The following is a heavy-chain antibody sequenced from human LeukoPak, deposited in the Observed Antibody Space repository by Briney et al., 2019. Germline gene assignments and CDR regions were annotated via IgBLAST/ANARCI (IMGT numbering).Heavy chain of an antibody. J-gene: IGHJ4*02. CDR3: ARMISGSYVSADIDY. Sequence: SQTLSLTCTVSGGSISSGGYYWSWIRQHPGKGLEWIGYIYYSGSTYYNPSLKSRVTISVDTSKNQFSLKLSSVTAADTAVYYCARMISGSYVSADIDYWGQGTLVTVSS. V-gene: IGHV4-31*03. CDR1: GGSISSGGYY. D-gene: IGHD1-26*01. CDR2: IYYSGST.